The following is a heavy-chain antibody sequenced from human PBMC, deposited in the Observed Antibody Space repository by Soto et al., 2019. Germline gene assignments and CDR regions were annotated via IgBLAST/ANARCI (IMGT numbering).Heavy chain of an antibody. CDR2: ISGSSRYI. J-gene: IGHJ6*02. Sequence: GGALRLPCAASVFTFSIYSMNWVRQAPGNGLERVPPISGSSRYIYYADSVKGRFTISRDNAKNSLYLQMNSLRAEDTAVYYCARDRNRIAASAVPYYSYYYGMDVWGQGPTLTVSS. D-gene: IGHD6-13*01. CDR3: ARDRNRIAASAVPYYSYYYGMDV. CDR1: VFTFSIYS. V-gene: IGHV3-21*01.